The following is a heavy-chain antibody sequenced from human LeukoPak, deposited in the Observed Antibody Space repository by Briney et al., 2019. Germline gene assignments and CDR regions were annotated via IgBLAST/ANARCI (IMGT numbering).Heavy chain of an antibody. CDR2: IWYDGSNK. CDR1: GFTFSSYG. D-gene: IGHD3-22*01. J-gene: IGHJ4*02. Sequence: PGGSLRLSCAASGFTFSSYGMHWVRQAPGKGLEWVAVIWYDGSNKYYADSVKGRFTISRDNSKNTLYLQMNSLRAEDTAVYYCARDSISVGLGYYYDSSGYYPDYWGQGTLVTVSS. V-gene: IGHV3-33*01. CDR3: ARDSISVGLGYYYDSSGYYPDY.